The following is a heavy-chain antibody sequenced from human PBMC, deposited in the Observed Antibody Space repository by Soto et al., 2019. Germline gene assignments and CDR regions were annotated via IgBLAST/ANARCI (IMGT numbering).Heavy chain of an antibody. CDR2: ISYDGSNK. CDR3: ATAGLDP. CDR1: GFTFSSYG. Sequence: PGGSLRLSCAASGFTFSSYGMHWVRQAPGKGLEWVAVISYDGSNKYYADSVKGRFTISRDNSKNTLYLQMNSLRAEDTAVYYCATAGLDPWGQGTLVTVSS. V-gene: IGHV3-30*03. J-gene: IGHJ5*02.